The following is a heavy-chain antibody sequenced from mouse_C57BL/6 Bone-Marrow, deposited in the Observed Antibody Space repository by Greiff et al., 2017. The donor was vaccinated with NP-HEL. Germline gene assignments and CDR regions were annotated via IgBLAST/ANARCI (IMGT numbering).Heavy chain of an antibody. CDR3: ARHQGVAPSWYAMDY. CDR1: GFSLTSYG. Sequence: VQLQQSGPGLVAPSQSLSITCTVSGFSLTSYGVHWVRQPPGKGLEWLVVIWSDGSTTYNSALKSRLSISKDNSKSQVFLKMNSLQTDDTAMYYCARHQGVAPSWYAMDYWGQGTSVTVSS. J-gene: IGHJ4*01. V-gene: IGHV2-6-1*01. CDR2: IWSDGST. D-gene: IGHD1-1*01.